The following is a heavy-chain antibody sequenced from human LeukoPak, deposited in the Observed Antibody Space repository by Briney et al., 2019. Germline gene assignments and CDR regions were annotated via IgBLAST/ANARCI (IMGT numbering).Heavy chain of an antibody. D-gene: IGHD4/OR15-4a*01. CDR3: AKDKIYGGLSFDY. CDR1: GGTFSSYA. CDR2: IIPIFGTA. V-gene: IGHV1-69*13. J-gene: IGHJ4*02. Sequence: SVKVSCKASGGTFSSYAISWVRQAPGQGLEWMGGIIPIFGTANYAQKFQGRVTITADESTSTAYMELSSLRSEDTAVYYCAKDKIYGGLSFDYWGQGTLVTVSS.